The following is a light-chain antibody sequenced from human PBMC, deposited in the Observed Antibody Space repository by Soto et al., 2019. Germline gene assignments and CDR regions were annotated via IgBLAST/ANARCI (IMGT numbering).Light chain of an antibody. CDR2: ANR. CDR3: QSYDSSLSVYV. Sequence: QSVLTQPPSVSGAPGQRGTISCTGSSSNIGAGYDVHWYQQLPGTAPKLLIYANRNRPSGVPDRFSVSKSDTSASLAITGLQAEDEADYYCQSYDSSLSVYVFGTGTKLTVL. CDR1: SSNIGAGYD. V-gene: IGLV1-40*01. J-gene: IGLJ1*01.